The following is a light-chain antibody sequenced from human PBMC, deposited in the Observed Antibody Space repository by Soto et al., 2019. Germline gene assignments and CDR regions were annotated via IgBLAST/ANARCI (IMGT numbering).Light chain of an antibody. CDR1: QAIGTD. J-gene: IGKJ1*01. CDR2: AAS. Sequence: IQMTQSPSSLSASLGDRVTITFRASQAIGTDLGWYQQKPGKAPKRLIYAASSLQSGAPPKFSGSGSGTDFTLTIRSLQSEDFATYVCLQYNSYPRTFGQGTRVDI. CDR3: LQYNSYPRT. V-gene: IGKV1-17*01.